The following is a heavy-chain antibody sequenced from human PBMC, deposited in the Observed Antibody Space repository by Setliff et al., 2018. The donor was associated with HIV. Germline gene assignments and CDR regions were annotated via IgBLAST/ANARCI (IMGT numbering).Heavy chain of an antibody. CDR2: ISSSSSSI. Sequence: LSCAASGFTFSSRWMTWVRQAPGKGLEWVSYISSSSSSIYYGDSVKGRFTISRDNAKNSLDLEMHSLTDEGTAVYYCVRDPGGIDVFDIWGQGTMVTVSS. CDR1: GFTFSSRW. J-gene: IGHJ3*02. CDR3: VRDPGGIDVFDI. V-gene: IGHV3-48*02. D-gene: IGHD1-26*01.